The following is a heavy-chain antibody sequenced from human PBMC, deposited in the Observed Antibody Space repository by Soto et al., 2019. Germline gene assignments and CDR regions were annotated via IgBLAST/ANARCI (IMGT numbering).Heavy chain of an antibody. V-gene: IGHV3-74*01. CDR2: IKGDGSRI. J-gene: IGHJ6*01. D-gene: IGHD4-17*01. CDR1: GFTFSNYW. CDR3: ARGLPGYYGKDV. Sequence: EVQLVESGGGLVQPGGSLRLSCAASGFTFSNYWIHWVRQAPGKGLVWVSRIKGDGSRIDYADSVKGRFIISRDNAKHTVYVQMNSLGDEDEAVYYCARGLPGYYGKDVCGQGTTVTVSS.